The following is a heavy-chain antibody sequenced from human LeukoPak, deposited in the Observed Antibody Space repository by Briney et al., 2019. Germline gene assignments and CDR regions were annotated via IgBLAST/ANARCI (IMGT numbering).Heavy chain of an antibody. J-gene: IGHJ5*02. Sequence: ASVKVSCKASGYTFTSYYMYWVRQAPGQGLEWMGIINPSGGSTSYAQKFQGRVTMTRDTSTSTVYMELSSLRSEDTAVYYCARDAVHIAAAGAWWFDPWGQGTLVTVSS. D-gene: IGHD6-13*01. V-gene: IGHV1-46*01. CDR2: INPSGGST. CDR1: GYTFTSYY. CDR3: ARDAVHIAAAGAWWFDP.